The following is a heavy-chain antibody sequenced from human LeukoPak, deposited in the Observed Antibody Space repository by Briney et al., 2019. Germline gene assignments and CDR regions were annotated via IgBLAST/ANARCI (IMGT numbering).Heavy chain of an antibody. Sequence: ASVNGSCKASGYTFTCYYMHWVRQAPGQGLEWKGWITPNSGGTNYAQKFQGRVTMTRDTSISTAYMELSRLRSDDTAVYYCARASLVISSVAARPRFLLYWGQGTLVTVSS. D-gene: IGHD6-6*01. V-gene: IGHV1-2*02. CDR3: ARASLVISSVAARPRFLLY. CDR2: ITPNSGGT. J-gene: IGHJ4*02. CDR1: GYTFTCYY.